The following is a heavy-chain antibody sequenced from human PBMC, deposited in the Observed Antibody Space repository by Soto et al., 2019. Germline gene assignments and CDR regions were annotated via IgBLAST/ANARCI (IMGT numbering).Heavy chain of an antibody. CDR3: ARFGDLGAFDI. CDR2: IYYSGST. CDR1: GASISSYY. J-gene: IGHJ3*02. D-gene: IGHD3-16*01. V-gene: IGHV4-59*01. Sequence: QVQLQESGPGLVKPSETLSLTCTVSGASISSYYWSWIRQPPGKGLEWIGYIYYSGSTNYNPSLKSRVTISVDTSKNQFSLKLTSVTAADTAVYYCARFGDLGAFDIWGQGTMVTVSS.